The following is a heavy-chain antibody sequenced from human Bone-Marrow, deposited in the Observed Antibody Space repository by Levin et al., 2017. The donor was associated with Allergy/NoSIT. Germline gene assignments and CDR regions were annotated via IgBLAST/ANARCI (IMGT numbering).Heavy chain of an antibody. CDR1: GFTFGDYA. CDR3: TRDHYSVPAAMPQGWVSPHYCYGRDV. D-gene: IGHD2-2*01. Sequence: GGSLRLSCTAPGFTFGDYAMSWFRQAPGKGLEWVGFIRSKAYGGTTEYAAPVKARFTISRDDSKSTAYLQMNSPKTENTAVYYCTRDHYSVPAAMPQGWVSPHYCYGRDVWGQGTTVTVSS. V-gene: IGHV3-49*03. CDR2: IRSKAYGGTT. J-gene: IGHJ6*02.